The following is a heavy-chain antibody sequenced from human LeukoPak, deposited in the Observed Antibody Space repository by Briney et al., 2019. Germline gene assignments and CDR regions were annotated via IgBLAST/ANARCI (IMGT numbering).Heavy chain of an antibody. D-gene: IGHD3-22*01. CDR2: IYSGGST. V-gene: IGHV3-53*01. CDR3: ARVSRGPHPYYYDSSGYMDY. CDR1: GFTVSSNY. J-gene: IGHJ4*02. Sequence: GGSLRLSCAASGFTVSSNYMSWVRQAPGKGLEWVSVIYSGGSTYYADSVKGRFTISRDNSKNTLYLLMNSLRAEDTAVYYCARVSRGPHPYYYDSSGYMDYWGQGTLVTVSS.